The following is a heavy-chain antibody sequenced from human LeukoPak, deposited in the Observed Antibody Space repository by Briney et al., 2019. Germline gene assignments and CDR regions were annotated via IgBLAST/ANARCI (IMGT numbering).Heavy chain of an antibody. J-gene: IGHJ3*02. CDR2: ISSSSSYI. V-gene: IGHV3-21*01. D-gene: IGHD2-2*01. CDR1: GFTFGSYS. CDR3: AREGAVVVPAAHDAFDI. Sequence: PGGSLRLSCAASGFTFGSYSMNWVCQAPGKGLEWVSSISSSSSYIYYADSVKGRFTISRDNAKNSLYLQMNSLRAEDTAVYYCAREGAVVVPAAHDAFDIWGQGTMVTVSS.